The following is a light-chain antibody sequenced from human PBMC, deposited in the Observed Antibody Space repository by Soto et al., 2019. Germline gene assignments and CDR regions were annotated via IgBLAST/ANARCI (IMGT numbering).Light chain of an antibody. J-gene: IGKJ4*01. CDR2: AAS. Sequence: DIQMTQSPSSVSASVGDRVTISCRASQGISYWLAWYQQKPGKAPKLLIYAASTLQSGVPSRFSGSGSGTDFTLTIDSLQPEDFATYYCQQANTFPPTFGGGTRVEIK. CDR3: QQANTFPPT. CDR1: QGISYW. V-gene: IGKV1-12*01.